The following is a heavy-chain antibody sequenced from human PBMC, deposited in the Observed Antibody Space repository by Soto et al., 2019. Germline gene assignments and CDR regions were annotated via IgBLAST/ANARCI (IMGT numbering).Heavy chain of an antibody. CDR3: ATLCSSTSCWNAFDI. J-gene: IGHJ3*02. V-gene: IGHV1-24*01. CDR1: GYTLTVLS. Sequence: ASVNVYCKVSGYTLTVLSMHWVRQAPRKGLEWMGGFDPEDGETIYAQKFQGRVTMTEDTSTDTAYMELSSLRSEDTAVYYCATLCSSTSCWNAFDIWGQGTMVTVSS. CDR2: FDPEDGET. D-gene: IGHD2-2*01.